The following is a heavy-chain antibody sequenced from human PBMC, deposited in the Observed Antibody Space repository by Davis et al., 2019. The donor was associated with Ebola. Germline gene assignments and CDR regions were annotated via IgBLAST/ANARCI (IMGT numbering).Heavy chain of an antibody. Sequence: GESLKISCAASGFNFRSYGMHWVRQAPDKGLEWVAVIWYDGSRKYYGDSVKGRFTISRDNSNNLLYLQMNSLRAEDTAVYYCARDLTMVQGVMSYWGQGTLVTVSS. CDR1: GFNFRSYG. V-gene: IGHV3-33*01. CDR3: ARDLTMVQGVMSY. CDR2: IWYDGSRK. J-gene: IGHJ4*02. D-gene: IGHD3-10*01.